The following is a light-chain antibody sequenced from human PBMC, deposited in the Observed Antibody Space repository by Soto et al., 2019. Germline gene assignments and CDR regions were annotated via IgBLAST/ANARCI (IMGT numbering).Light chain of an antibody. Sequence: EIVLTQSPATLSSSPGERATLSCRASQSVSAYLTWYQQKPGQAPRLLIYDASSWETGIPARFSGSGSGTDFTLTISSLEPEDFAVYYCQQRSNSPLTFGGGTKVEIK. CDR3: QQRSNSPLT. CDR1: QSVSAY. CDR2: DAS. J-gene: IGKJ4*01. V-gene: IGKV3-11*01.